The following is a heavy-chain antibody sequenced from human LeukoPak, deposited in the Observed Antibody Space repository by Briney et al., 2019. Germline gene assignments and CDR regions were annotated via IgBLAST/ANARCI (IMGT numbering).Heavy chain of an antibody. V-gene: IGHV1-18*04. Sequence: AASVKVSCKASGYTFTSYSISWVRQAPGQGLEWMGWINAYNSNTNYAQKLQGRVTMTTDASTSTAYMELRSLRSDDTAVYYCARAYYDILSGYYSNRGQGTLVAVSS. CDR3: ARAYYDILSGYYSN. J-gene: IGHJ4*02. D-gene: IGHD3-9*01. CDR2: INAYNSNT. CDR1: GYTFTSYS.